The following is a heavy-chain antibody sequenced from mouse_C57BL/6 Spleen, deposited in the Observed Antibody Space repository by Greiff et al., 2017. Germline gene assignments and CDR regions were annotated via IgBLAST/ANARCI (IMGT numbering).Heavy chain of an antibody. D-gene: IGHD2-5*01. CDR1: GYTFTDYY. Sequence: VQLQQSGPELVKPGASVKISCKASGYTFTDYYMNWVKQSHGKSLEWIGDINPNNGGTSYNQKFKGKATLTVDKSSSTAYMELRSLTSEDSAVYYCARFYYSNYAGYFDYWGQGTTLTVSS. J-gene: IGHJ2*01. CDR3: ARFYYSNYAGYFDY. V-gene: IGHV1-26*01. CDR2: INPNNGGT.